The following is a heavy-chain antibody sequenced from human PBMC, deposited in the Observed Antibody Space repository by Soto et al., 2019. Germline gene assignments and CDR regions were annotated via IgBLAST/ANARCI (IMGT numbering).Heavy chain of an antibody. D-gene: IGHD3-22*01. V-gene: IGHV1-46*03. CDR2: INPSGGST. J-gene: IGHJ5*02. CDR1: GYTFTSYY. CDR3: ARDWAGYYDSSGYYPWFDP. Sequence: QVQLVQSGAEVKKPGASVKVSCKASGYTFTSYYMDWVRQAPGQGLEWMGIINPSGGSTSYAQKFQGRVTMTSDTSTSTVYMELSSLRSEDTAVYYCARDWAGYYDSSGYYPWFDPWGQGTLVTVSS.